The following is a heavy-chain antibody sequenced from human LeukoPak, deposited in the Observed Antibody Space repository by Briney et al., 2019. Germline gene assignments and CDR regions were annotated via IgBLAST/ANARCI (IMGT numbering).Heavy chain of an antibody. V-gene: IGHV7-4-1*02. CDR3: ARQYDYVWGSYRYLAPDY. Sequence: ASVKVSCKASGGTFSSYAISWVRQAPGQGLEWMGWINTNTGNPTYAQGFTGRFVFSLDTSVSTAYLQISSLKAEDTAVYYCARQYDYVWGSYRYLAPDYWGQGTLVTVSS. D-gene: IGHD3-16*02. CDR2: INTNTGNP. J-gene: IGHJ4*02. CDR1: GGTFSSYA.